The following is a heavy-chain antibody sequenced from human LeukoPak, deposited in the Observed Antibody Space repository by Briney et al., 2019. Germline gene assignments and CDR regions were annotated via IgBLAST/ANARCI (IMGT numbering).Heavy chain of an antibody. CDR3: ARGFDLWSGYYWGY. V-gene: IGHV1-8*01. CDR2: MNPNSGNT. D-gene: IGHD3-3*01. CDR1: GYTFTSYD. Sequence: ASVKVSCKASGYTFTSYDINWVRQATGQGLEWMGWMNPNSGNTGYAQKFQGRVTMTRNTSISTAYMELSSLRSEDTAVYYCARGFDLWSGYYWGYWGQGTLVTVSS. J-gene: IGHJ4*02.